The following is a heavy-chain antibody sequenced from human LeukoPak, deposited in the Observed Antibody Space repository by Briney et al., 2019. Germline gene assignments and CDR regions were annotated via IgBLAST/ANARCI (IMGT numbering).Heavy chain of an antibody. CDR1: GFTVSSNY. CDR2: IYSGGST. D-gene: IGHD6-13*01. Sequence: GGSLRLSCAASGFTVSSNYMSWVRQAPGKGLEWVSVIYSGGSTYYADSVKGRFTISRDNSKNTLYLQMNSLRAEDTAVYYCARSLAAAVYFDYWGQGTLVTVSS. V-gene: IGHV3-53*01. CDR3: ARSLAAAVYFDY. J-gene: IGHJ4*02.